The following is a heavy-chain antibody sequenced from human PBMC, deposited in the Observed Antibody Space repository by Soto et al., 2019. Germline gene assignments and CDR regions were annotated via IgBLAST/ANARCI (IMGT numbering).Heavy chain of an antibody. CDR1: GFTFSSYS. J-gene: IGHJ3*02. Sequence: PVGSLRLSCAASGFTFSSYSMNWVRQAPGKGLEWVSYISSSSSTIYYADSVKGRFTISRDNAKNSLYLQMNSLRAEDTAVYYRARDDSILWWSLAFDIWGQGTMVTVSS. V-gene: IGHV3-48*01. CDR2: ISSSSSTI. D-gene: IGHD2-21*01. CDR3: ARDDSILWWSLAFDI.